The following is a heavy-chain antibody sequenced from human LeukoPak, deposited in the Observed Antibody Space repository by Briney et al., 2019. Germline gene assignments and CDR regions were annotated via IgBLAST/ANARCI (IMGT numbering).Heavy chain of an antibody. J-gene: IGHJ5*02. Sequence: SVKVSCKASGGTFSSYAISWVRQAPGQGLEWMGGIIPIFGTANYAQKFQGRVTITAGESTSTAYMELSSLRSEDTAVYYYARMRVAGYNWFDPWGQGTLVTVSS. V-gene: IGHV1-69*13. CDR3: ARMRVAGYNWFDP. CDR2: IIPIFGTA. CDR1: GGTFSSYA. D-gene: IGHD6-19*01.